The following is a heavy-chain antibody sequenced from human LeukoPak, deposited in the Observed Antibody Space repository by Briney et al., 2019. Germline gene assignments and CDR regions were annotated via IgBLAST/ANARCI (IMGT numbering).Heavy chain of an antibody. Sequence: SETLSLTCTVSGGSISSHYWSWIRQPPGKGLELIGYIFHTGSTNYNPSLKSRVTISADTSKNQFSLKLSSVTAADTAVYYCAAGTRNVYDYWGQGTLVTVSS. CDR3: AAGTRNVYDY. D-gene: IGHD6-13*01. CDR1: GGSISSHY. J-gene: IGHJ4*02. V-gene: IGHV4-59*08. CDR2: IFHTGST.